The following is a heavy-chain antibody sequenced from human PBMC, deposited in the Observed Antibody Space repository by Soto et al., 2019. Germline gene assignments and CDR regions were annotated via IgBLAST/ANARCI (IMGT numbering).Heavy chain of an antibody. Sequence: VASVKVSCKVSGYTLTELSMHWVRQAPGKRLEWMGGFDPEDGETIYAQKFQGRVTMTEDTSTDTAYMELSSLRSEDPAVYYCATGPPIYDFWSGYLDYWGQGTLVTVSS. CDR3: ATGPPIYDFWSGYLDY. CDR2: FDPEDGET. CDR1: GYTLTELS. J-gene: IGHJ4*02. D-gene: IGHD3-3*01. V-gene: IGHV1-24*01.